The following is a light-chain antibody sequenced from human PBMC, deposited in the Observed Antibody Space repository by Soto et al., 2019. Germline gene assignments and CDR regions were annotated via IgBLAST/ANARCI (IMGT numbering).Light chain of an antibody. Sequence: QSVLTQPPSVSGAPGQRVTISCTGSSSNIGAGYDVHWYHQLPGTAPKLLIFGNTSRPSGVPDRFSGSKSGTSASLAINGLQADDEANYYCHSYDSTLSASIFGGGTKVTVL. V-gene: IGLV1-40*01. J-gene: IGLJ2*01. CDR3: HSYDSTLSASI. CDR1: SSNIGAGYD. CDR2: GNT.